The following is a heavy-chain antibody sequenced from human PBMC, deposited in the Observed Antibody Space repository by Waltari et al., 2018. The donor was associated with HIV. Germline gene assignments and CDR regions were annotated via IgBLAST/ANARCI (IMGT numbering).Heavy chain of an antibody. CDR1: GYTFPSYY. D-gene: IGHD3-22*01. CDR3: ARGFDPQYHDSSGYPIDY. CDR2: INPSGGST. V-gene: IGHV1-46*01. Sequence: QVQLVQSGAEVKKPGASVKVSCKASGYTFPSYYMHWVRQAPGQGLEWMGIINPSGGSTSYAQKFQGRVTMTRDTSTSTVYMELSSLRSEDTAVYYCARGFDPQYHDSSGYPIDYWGQGTLVTVSS. J-gene: IGHJ4*02.